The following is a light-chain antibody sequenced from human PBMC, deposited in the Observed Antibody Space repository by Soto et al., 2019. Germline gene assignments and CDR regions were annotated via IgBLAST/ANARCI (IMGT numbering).Light chain of an antibody. J-gene: IGKJ1*01. CDR1: QDIGTW. V-gene: IGKV1-5*03. CDR2: RAS. Sequence: DIQMTQSPSTLSASVGDRVTITCRASQDIGTWLAWYQQKPEKAPKVLIYRASHLESGVPSRLSASGSGTEFSLTINSLQADDFATYYCQQYHIYSWTFGQGTKVDIX. CDR3: QQYHIYSWT.